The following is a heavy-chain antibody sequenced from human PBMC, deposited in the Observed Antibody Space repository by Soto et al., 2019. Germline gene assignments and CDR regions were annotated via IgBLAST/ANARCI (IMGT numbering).Heavy chain of an antibody. V-gene: IGHV3-30-3*01. Sequence: QVQLVESGGGVVQPGRSLRLSCAASGFTFSSYAMHWVRQAPGKGLEWVAVISYDGSNKYYADSVKGRFTISRDNSKNTLYLQMNSLRDEDTAVYYCARDVRVLGQYYYYGMDVWGQGTTVTVSS. CDR1: GFTFSSYA. D-gene: IGHD3-3*02. CDR3: ARDVRVLGQYYYYGMDV. CDR2: ISYDGSNK. J-gene: IGHJ6*02.